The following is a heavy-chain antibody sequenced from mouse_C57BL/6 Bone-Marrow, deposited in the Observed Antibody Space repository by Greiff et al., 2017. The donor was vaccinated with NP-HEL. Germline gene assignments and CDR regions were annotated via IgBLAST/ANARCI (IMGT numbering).Heavy chain of an antibody. V-gene: IGHV1-59*01. J-gene: IGHJ1*03. Sequence: QVQLKQPGAELVRPGTSVKLSCKASGYTFTSYWMHWVKQRPGQGLEWIGVIDPSDSYTNYNQKFKGKATLTVDTSSSTAYMQLSSLTSEDSAVYYCARSITTVVATHWYFDVWGTGTTVTVSS. CDR3: ARSITTVVATHWYFDV. D-gene: IGHD1-1*01. CDR1: GYTFTSYW. CDR2: IDPSDSYT.